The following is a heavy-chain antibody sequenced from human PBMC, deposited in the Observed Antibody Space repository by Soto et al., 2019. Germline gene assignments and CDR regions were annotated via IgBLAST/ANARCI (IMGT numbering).Heavy chain of an antibody. J-gene: IGHJ4*02. CDR2: IYYSGST. D-gene: IGHD4-17*01. Sequence: SETLSLTCTVSGGSISSYYWSWIRQPPGKGLEWIGYIYYSGSTNYNPSLKSRVTISVDTSKNQFSLKLSSVTAADTAVYYCARHKPSGDPFDYWGQGTLVTAPQ. V-gene: IGHV4-59*08. CDR3: ARHKPSGDPFDY. CDR1: GGSISSYY.